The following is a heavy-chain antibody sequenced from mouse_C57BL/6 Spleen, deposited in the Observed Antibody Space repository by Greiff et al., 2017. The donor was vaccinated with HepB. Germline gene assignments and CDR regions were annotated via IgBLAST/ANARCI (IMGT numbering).Heavy chain of an antibody. CDR1: GYTFTSYG. V-gene: IGHV1-81*01. CDR3: AHYEYDYYAMDY. CDR2: IYPRSGNT. Sequence: QVQLKQSGAELARPGASVKLSCKASGYTFTSYGISWVKQRTGQGLEWIGEIYPRSGNTYYNEKFKGKATLTADKSSSTAYMELRSLTSEDSAVYVCAHYEYDYYAMDYLGQVTSVTVAS. D-gene: IGHD2-4*01. J-gene: IGHJ4*01.